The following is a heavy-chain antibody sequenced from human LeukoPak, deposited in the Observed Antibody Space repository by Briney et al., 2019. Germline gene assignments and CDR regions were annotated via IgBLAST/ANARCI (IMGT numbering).Heavy chain of an antibody. D-gene: IGHD6-19*01. V-gene: IGHV4-39*01. CDR3: ASQRVWVSAWRIDS. CDR1: GGSISSSSFY. Sequence: SETLSLTCTVSGGSISSSSFYWAWIRQPPGKGLEWIAMLHYSGTTYYNPSLRSRVSISVDTSKNQFSLNLSFVTAADTAVYYCASQRVWVSAWRIDSWGQGALVTVSS. J-gene: IGHJ4*02. CDR2: LHYSGTT.